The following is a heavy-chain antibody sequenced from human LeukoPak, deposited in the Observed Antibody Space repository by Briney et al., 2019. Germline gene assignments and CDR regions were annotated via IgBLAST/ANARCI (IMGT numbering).Heavy chain of an antibody. CDR1: GDSINRSGSY. CDR2: IYYPEGA. CDR3: ARGLHNVDDRDY. D-gene: IGHD3-16*01. J-gene: IGHJ4*02. V-gene: IGHV4-39*02. Sequence: SETLSLTCTVSGDSINRSGSYWGWIRQPPGKGLEWIGSIYYPEGAYYNPSLKSRVTISIDTSKNQFSLRLSSVTAADTAIYYCARGLHNVDDRDYWGQGTLVTVSS.